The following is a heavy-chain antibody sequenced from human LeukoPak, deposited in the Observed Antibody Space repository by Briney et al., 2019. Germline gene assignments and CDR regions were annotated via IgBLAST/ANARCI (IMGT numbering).Heavy chain of an antibody. D-gene: IGHD3-10*01. Sequence: ASVKVSCKASGYTFTGYYMHWVRQAPGQGLEWMGWINPNSGGTNYAQKFQGRVTMTRDTSISTAYMELRSLRSDDTAVYYCARDAYGIIPLDYWGQGNLVTVSS. V-gene: IGHV1-2*02. CDR3: ARDAYGIIPLDY. CDR1: GYTFTGYY. J-gene: IGHJ4*02. CDR2: INPNSGGT.